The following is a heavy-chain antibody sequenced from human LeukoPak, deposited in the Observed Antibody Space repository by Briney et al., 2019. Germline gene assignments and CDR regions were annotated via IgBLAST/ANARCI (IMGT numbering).Heavy chain of an antibody. Sequence: PGGSLRLSCAASGFTLSSYGMHWVRQAPGKGLEWVAFIRYDGSNKYYADSVKGRFTISRDNSKNTLYLQMNSLRAEDTAVYYCAKEGTYYYDSSGYGILYYFDFWGQGTLVTVSS. J-gene: IGHJ4*02. CDR2: IRYDGSNK. V-gene: IGHV3-30*02. D-gene: IGHD3-22*01. CDR3: AKEGTYYYDSSGYGILYYFDF. CDR1: GFTLSSYG.